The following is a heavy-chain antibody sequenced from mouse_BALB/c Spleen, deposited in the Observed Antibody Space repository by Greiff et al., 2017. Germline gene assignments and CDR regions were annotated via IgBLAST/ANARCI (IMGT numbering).Heavy chain of an antibody. V-gene: IGHV5-17*02. CDR1: GFTFSSFG. D-gene: IGHD4-1*01. CDR2: ISSGSSTI. Sequence: VQLKESGGGLVQPGGSRKLSCAASGFTFSSFGMHWVRQAPEKGLEWVAYISSGSSTIYYADTVKGRFTISRDNPKNTLFLQMTSLRSEDTAMYYCARGDNYLNWDGAMDYWGQGTSVTVSS. J-gene: IGHJ4*01. CDR3: ARGDNYLNWDGAMDY.